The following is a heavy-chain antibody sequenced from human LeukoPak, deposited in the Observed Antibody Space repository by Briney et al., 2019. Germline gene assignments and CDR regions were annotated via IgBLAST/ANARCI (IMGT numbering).Heavy chain of an antibody. Sequence: GGSLRLSCAPSGFIFSRYAMNWVRQAPGKGLEWVSIISNSGDSTIYADSVKGRFTISRDNSKNTLYLQMNSLRAEDTAMYYCAKGMGPYCDGDCSSRTFDFWGQGTLVTVSS. CDR3: AKGMGPYCDGDCSSRTFDF. V-gene: IGHV3-23*01. CDR2: ISNSGDST. CDR1: GFIFSRYA. J-gene: IGHJ4*02. D-gene: IGHD2-21*02.